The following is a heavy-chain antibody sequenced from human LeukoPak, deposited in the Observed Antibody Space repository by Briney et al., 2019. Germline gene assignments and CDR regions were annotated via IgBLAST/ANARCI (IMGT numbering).Heavy chain of an antibody. CDR1: GFTFSSYA. CDR2: ISYDGSNK. Sequence: PGRSLRLSCAASGFTFSSYAMHWVRQAPGKGLEWVAVISYDGSNKYYADSVKGRFTLSRDNSKNTLYLQMNSLRAEDTAVYYCAREGTLYSSGWDYYGMDVWGQGTTVTVSS. J-gene: IGHJ6*02. CDR3: AREGTLYSSGWDYYGMDV. V-gene: IGHV3-30-3*01. D-gene: IGHD6-19*01.